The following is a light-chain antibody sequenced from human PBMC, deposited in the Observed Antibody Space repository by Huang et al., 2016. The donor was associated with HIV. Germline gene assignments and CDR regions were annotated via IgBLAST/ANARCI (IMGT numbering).Light chain of an antibody. J-gene: IGKJ4*01. CDR3: QQRGDWPLT. Sequence: IVLTQSPATLSLAPGERATLSCRASQTIGTSLAWFQQKPGQAPRLLIYAASNRATDIPARFGGRGSGTDFTLTISSLEPEDFAVYYCQQRGDWPLTFGGGTRVEIK. V-gene: IGKV3-11*01. CDR1: QTIGTS. CDR2: AAS.